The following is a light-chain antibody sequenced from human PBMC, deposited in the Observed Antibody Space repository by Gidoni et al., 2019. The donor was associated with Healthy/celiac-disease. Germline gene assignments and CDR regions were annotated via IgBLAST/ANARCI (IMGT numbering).Light chain of an antibody. J-gene: IGLJ3*02. CDR1: SSNIGACYD. CDR2: GNS. CDR3: QSYDSSLSGCV. Sequence: QSVLTQPPSVSGAPGKRVTISCTGSSSNIGACYDVHWYQHLPGTAPKLLIYGNSNRPSGVPDRFSGSKSGTSASLAITGLQAEDEADYYCQSYDSSLSGCVFGGGTKLTVL. V-gene: IGLV1-40*01.